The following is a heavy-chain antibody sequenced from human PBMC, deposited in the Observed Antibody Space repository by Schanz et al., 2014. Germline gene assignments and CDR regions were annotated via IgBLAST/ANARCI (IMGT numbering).Heavy chain of an antibody. CDR3: ARGASRDYFAMDV. V-gene: IGHV3-74*01. CDR1: GFTFNTSW. J-gene: IGHJ6*02. Sequence: EVQLVTSGGDLVQPGGSLRLSCAASGFTFNTSWFHWVSHPPGKGLLWVSRVSRDGSETTYVDSVRGRFTISRDTAKNTVFLQMNNLRAEDTAVYYCARGASRDYFAMDVCGQGTTVTVSS. CDR2: VSRDGSET.